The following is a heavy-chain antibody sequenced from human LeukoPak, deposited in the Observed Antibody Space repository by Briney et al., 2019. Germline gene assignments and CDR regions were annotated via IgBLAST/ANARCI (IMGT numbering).Heavy chain of an antibody. CDR2: IYYSGST. CDR3: ARDEGSSWLGAFDI. Sequence: SKTLSLTCTVSGYSTSGGYYWGWIRQPPGKGLEWIGYIYYSGSTNYNPSLKSRVTISVDTSKNQFSLKLSSVTAADTAVYYCARDEGSSWLGAFDIWGQGTMVTVSS. J-gene: IGHJ3*02. D-gene: IGHD6-13*01. V-gene: IGHV4-61*08. CDR1: GYSTSGGYY.